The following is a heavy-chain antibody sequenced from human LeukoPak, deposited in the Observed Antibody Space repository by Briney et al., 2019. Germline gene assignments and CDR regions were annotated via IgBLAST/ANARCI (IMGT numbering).Heavy chain of an antibody. J-gene: IGHJ4*02. Sequence: GRSLRLSCAASGFTFDDYAMHWVRQAPGKGLEWVSGISWNSGSIGYADSVKGRFTISRDNAKNSLYLQMNSLRAEDTAVYYCAKDMHYDSSGYYHTTFDYWGQGTLVTVSS. D-gene: IGHD3-22*01. V-gene: IGHV3-9*01. CDR2: ISWNSGSI. CDR1: GFTFDDYA. CDR3: AKDMHYDSSGYYHTTFDY.